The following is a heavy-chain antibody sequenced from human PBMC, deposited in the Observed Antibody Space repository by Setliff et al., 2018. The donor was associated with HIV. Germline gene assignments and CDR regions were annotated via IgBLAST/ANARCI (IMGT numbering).Heavy chain of an antibody. Sequence: SETLSLTCTVSGGSISSHYWSWVRQPPGKGLEWVGLIYYTGIPTYNPSLSSRVTISVDTSRNQFSLKVTSVTAADTAVYYCAKGAGFYGDYTFDHWGQGRQVTVSS. CDR2: IYYTGIP. J-gene: IGHJ4*02. CDR1: GGSISSHY. CDR3: AKGAGFYGDYTFDH. V-gene: IGHV4-59*11. D-gene: IGHD4-17*01.